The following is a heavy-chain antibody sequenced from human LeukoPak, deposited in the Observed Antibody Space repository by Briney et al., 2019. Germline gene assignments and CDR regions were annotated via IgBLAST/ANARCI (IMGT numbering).Heavy chain of an antibody. J-gene: IGHJ4*02. CDR2: IRSKAYGGTT. V-gene: IGHV3-49*04. Sequence: PGGSLRLSCTASGFTFGDYAMSWVRQAPGKGLEWVGFIRSKAYGGTTEYAASVKGRFTISRDDSKSIAYLQMNSLKTEDTAVYYCTSRYDSSGYYYETPDYWGQGTLVTVSS. CDR1: GFTFGDYA. D-gene: IGHD3-22*01. CDR3: TSRYDSSGYYYETPDY.